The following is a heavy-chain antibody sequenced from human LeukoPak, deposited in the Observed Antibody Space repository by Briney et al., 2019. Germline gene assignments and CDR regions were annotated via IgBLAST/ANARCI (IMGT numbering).Heavy chain of an antibody. Sequence: SETLSLTCAVYGGSLSGYYWSWIRQPPGKGLEWIGEINHSGSTNYNPSLKSRVTISVDTSKNQFSLKLSSVTAADTAVYYCVLPTYYYYYYGMDVWGQGTTVTVSS. J-gene: IGHJ6*02. CDR3: VLPTYYYYYYGMDV. V-gene: IGHV4-34*01. CDR1: GGSLSGYY. CDR2: INHSGST.